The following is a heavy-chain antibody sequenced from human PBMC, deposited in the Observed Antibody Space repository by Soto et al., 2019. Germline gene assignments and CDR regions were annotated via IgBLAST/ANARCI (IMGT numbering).Heavy chain of an antibody. Sequence: SETLSLTCAVSGGSISSGGYSWSWIRQPPGKGLEWIGYIYHSGSTYYNPSLKSRVTISVDRSKNQFSLKLSSVTAADTAVYYCARGFIFDPWGQGTLVTVSS. CDR2: IYHSGST. J-gene: IGHJ5*02. D-gene: IGHD3-10*01. CDR1: GGSISSGGYS. CDR3: ARGFIFDP. V-gene: IGHV4-30-2*01.